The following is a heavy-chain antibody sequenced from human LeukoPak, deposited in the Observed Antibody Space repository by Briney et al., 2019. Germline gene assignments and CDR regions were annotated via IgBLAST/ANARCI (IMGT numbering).Heavy chain of an antibody. CDR2: IKQDGSEK. V-gene: IGHV3-7*03. D-gene: IGHD3-16*01. CDR3: ARGGGLDV. CDR1: GFTFGDTW. J-gene: IGHJ6*02. Sequence: GGSLRLSCAASGFTFGDTWMNWVRQVPGQGLEWVANIKQDGSEKFYVASVKGRFTISRDNGKSSLYLQMNSLRAEDTALYYCARGGGLDVWGQGAMVTVSS.